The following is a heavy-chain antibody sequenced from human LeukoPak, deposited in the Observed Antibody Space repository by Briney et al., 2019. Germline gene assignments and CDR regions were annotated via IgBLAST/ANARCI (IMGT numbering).Heavy chain of an antibody. D-gene: IGHD6-13*01. Sequence: PGGSLRLSCAASGFTFSSYAMNWVRQAPGKGLEWVSYISSSSSTIYYADSVKGRFTISRDNAKNSLYLQMNSLRAEDTAVYYCARDLRSSSWYPGLGYFQHWGQGTLVTVSS. V-gene: IGHV3-48*04. J-gene: IGHJ1*01. CDR1: GFTFSSYA. CDR3: ARDLRSSSWYPGLGYFQH. CDR2: ISSSSSTI.